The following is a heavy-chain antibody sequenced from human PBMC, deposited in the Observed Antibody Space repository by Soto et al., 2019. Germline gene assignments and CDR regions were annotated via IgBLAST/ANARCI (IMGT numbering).Heavy chain of an antibody. Sequence: SLRLSCAASGFTFSSYGMHWVRQAPGKGLEWVAVIWYDGSNKYYADSVKGRFTISRDNSKNTLYLQMNSLRAEDTAVYYCARELTYGDYYSYYFDYWGQGTLVTVSS. CDR3: ARELTYGDYYSYYFDY. J-gene: IGHJ4*02. V-gene: IGHV3-33*01. CDR2: IWYDGSNK. D-gene: IGHD4-17*01. CDR1: GFTFSSYG.